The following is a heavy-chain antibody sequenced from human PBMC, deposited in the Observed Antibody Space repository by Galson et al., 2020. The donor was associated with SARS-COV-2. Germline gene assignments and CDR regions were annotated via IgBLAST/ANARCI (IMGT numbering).Heavy chain of an antibody. CDR2: ISYDGSNK. V-gene: IGHV3-30*18. CDR3: AKGGAYYDFWSGYFPGPRYCYYGMDV. Sequence: GESPKISCAASGFTFSSYGMHWVRQAPGKGLEWVAVISYDGSNKYYADPVKGRFTISRDNSKNTLYLQMNSLRAEATAVYCCAKGGAYYDFWSGYFPGPRYCYYGMDVWGQGTTVTVSS. CDR1: GFTFSSYG. D-gene: IGHD3-3*01. J-gene: IGHJ6*02.